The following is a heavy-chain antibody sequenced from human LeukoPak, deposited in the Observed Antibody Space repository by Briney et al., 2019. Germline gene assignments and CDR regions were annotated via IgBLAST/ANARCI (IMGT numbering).Heavy chain of an antibody. J-gene: IGHJ4*02. CDR1: GFTFSSYE. Sequence: GGSLRPSCAASGFTFSSYEMNWVRQAPGKGLEWVSYISSSGSTIYYADSVKGRFTISRDNAKNSLYLQMNSLRAEDTAVYYCAREGGGWYFDYWGQGTLVTVSS. V-gene: IGHV3-48*03. D-gene: IGHD2-15*01. CDR3: AREGGGWYFDY. CDR2: ISSSGSTI.